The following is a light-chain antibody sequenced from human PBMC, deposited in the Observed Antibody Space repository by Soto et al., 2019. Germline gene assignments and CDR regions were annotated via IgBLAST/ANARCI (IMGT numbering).Light chain of an antibody. CDR2: DAS. Sequence: DIQMTQSPSTLSASVGDTVTITCRASQSISSWLAWYQQKPGKAPKLLIYDASSLESGVPPRFSGSGYGTEFTLTVGSLQPDDFATYYCQQYNSHSITLGPGTKVDIK. CDR1: QSISSW. V-gene: IGKV1-5*01. J-gene: IGKJ3*01. CDR3: QQYNSHSIT.